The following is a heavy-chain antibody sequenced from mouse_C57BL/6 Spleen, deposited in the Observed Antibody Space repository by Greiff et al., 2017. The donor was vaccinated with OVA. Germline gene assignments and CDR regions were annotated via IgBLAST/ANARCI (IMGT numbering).Heavy chain of an antibody. Sequence: VQLQQSGPELVKPGASVKISCKASGYAFSSSWMNWVKQRPGKGLEWIGRIYPGDGDTNYNGKFKGKATLTADKSSSTDYMRLSSLTSEDSAVYFCARRYGNYAMDYWGQGTSVTVSS. J-gene: IGHJ4*01. CDR2: IYPGDGDT. D-gene: IGHD2-10*02. CDR1: GYAFSSSW. V-gene: IGHV1-82*01. CDR3: ARRYGNYAMDY.